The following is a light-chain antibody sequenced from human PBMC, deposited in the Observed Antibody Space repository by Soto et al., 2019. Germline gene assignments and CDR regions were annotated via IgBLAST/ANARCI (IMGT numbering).Light chain of an antibody. CDR2: EGS. CDR3: CSYAGSSTVVV. CDR1: SSDVGSYNL. J-gene: IGLJ2*01. Sequence: QSALTQPASVSRSPGQSVTISCTGTSSDVGSYNLGSWYQQHPGKAPKLMIYEGSKRPSGVSNRFSGSKSGNTASLTISGLQAEDEADYYCCSYAGSSTVVVFGGGTKLTVL. V-gene: IGLV2-23*03.